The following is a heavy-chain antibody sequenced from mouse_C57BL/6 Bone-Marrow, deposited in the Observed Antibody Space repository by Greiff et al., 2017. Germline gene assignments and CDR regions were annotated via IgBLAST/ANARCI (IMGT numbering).Heavy chain of an antibody. Sequence: QVQLQQPGAELVKPGASVKMSCKASGYTFTSYWITWVKQRPGQGLEWIGDIYPGSGSANYNEKFKSKATLTVDTSSSTAYMQLSSLTSEDSAVYYSARPYYNNYGCFDVWGTGTTVTVSA. V-gene: IGHV1-55*01. CDR2: IYPGSGSA. CDR1: GYTFTSYW. CDR3: ARPYYNNYGCFDV. J-gene: IGHJ1*03. D-gene: IGHD2-5*01.